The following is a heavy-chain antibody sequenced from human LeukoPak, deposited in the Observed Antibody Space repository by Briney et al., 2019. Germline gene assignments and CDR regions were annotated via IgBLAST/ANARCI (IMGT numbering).Heavy chain of an antibody. V-gene: IGHV3-7*03. CDR1: GFSFSSHW. Sequence: PSGGSLRLSCAASGFSFSSHWMSWVRQAPGKGLEWVANIKQDGNEKYYVDSVKGRFTISRDNAKNSLYLQMNSLRAEDTAVYYCARDKRADEGSKFDYWGQGTLVTVSS. CDR2: IKQDGNEK. D-gene: IGHD1-26*01. CDR3: ARDKRADEGSKFDY. J-gene: IGHJ4*02.